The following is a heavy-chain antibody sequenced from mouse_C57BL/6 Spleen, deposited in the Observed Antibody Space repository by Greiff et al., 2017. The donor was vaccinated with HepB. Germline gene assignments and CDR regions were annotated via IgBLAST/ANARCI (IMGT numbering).Heavy chain of an antibody. CDR1: GYTFTSYW. CDR3: AREGDYSFAY. D-gene: IGHD1-1*01. CDR2: IDPSDSYT. Sequence: QVQLQQPGAELVMPGASVKLSCKASGYTFTSYWMHWVKQRPGQGLEWIGEIDPSDSYTNYNQKFKGKSTLTVDKSSSTAYMQLSSLTSEDSAVYYCAREGDYSFAYWGPGTLVTVSA. V-gene: IGHV1-69*01. J-gene: IGHJ3*01.